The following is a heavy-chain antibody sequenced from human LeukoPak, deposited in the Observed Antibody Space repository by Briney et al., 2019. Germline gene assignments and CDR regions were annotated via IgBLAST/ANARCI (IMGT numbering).Heavy chain of an antibody. V-gene: IGHV1-18*01. J-gene: IGHJ4*02. Sequence: ASVKVSCKASGYTFTSYGISWVRQAPGQGLEWMGWISVYSDKTNYAQNLQGRVTMTTDTSTRTVYMELRSLRSDDTAVYYCARELWSGKITNFDYWGQGTVVTVSS. D-gene: IGHD3/OR15-3a*01. CDR2: ISVYSDKT. CDR3: ARELWSGKITNFDY. CDR1: GYTFTSYG.